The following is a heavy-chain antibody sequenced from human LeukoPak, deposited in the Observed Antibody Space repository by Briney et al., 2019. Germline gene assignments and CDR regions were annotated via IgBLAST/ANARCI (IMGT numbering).Heavy chain of an antibody. CDR1: GGSISSYY. J-gene: IGHJ5*02. Sequence: PSETLSLTCTVSGGSISSYYWSWIRQPPGKGLEWIGYIYYSGSTNYNPSLKSRVTISVDTSKNQFSLKLSSVTAADTAVYHCAREIRSSYDFWSGYHGFDPWGQGTLVTVSS. CDR2: IYYSGST. CDR3: AREIRSSYDFWSGYHGFDP. V-gene: IGHV4-59*01. D-gene: IGHD3-3*01.